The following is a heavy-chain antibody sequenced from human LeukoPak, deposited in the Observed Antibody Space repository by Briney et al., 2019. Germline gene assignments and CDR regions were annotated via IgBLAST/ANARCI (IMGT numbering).Heavy chain of an antibody. J-gene: IGHJ4*02. CDR3: ATSRGSWPDYFDY. Sequence: GGSLRLSCAASGFTFSSYEMNWVRQAPGKGLDWVSYISTSGSTIYYADSVKGRFTISRDNAKNSLYLQMNSLRTEDTAVYYCATSRGSWPDYFDYWGQGTLVTVSS. V-gene: IGHV3-48*03. CDR1: GFTFSSYE. CDR2: ISTSGSTI. D-gene: IGHD6-13*01.